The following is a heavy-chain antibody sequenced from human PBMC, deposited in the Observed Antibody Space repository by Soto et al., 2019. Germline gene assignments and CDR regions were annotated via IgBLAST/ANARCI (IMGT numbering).Heavy chain of an antibody. D-gene: IGHD4-17*01. V-gene: IGHV3-48*01. CDR2: ISSSSSTI. CDR3: ARGHGDLGAFDI. Sequence: EVQLVESGGGLVQPGGSLRLSCAASGFTFSSYSMNWVRQAPGKGLEWVSYISSSSSTIYYADSVKGRFTITRDNAKNSLYLQMNSLRAEDTAVYYCARGHGDLGAFDIWGQGIMVTVSS. J-gene: IGHJ3*02. CDR1: GFTFSSYS.